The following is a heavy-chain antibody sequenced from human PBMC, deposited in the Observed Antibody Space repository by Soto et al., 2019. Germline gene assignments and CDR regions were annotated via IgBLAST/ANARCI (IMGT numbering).Heavy chain of an antibody. V-gene: IGHV4-31*03. Sequence: SETLSLTCTVSGGSISSGGYYWSWIRQHPGKGLEWIGYIYYSGSTYYNPSLKSRVTISVDTSKNQFSLKLSSVTAADTAVYYCAGRLSDFWSGYTPFDPWGQGTLVTVSS. J-gene: IGHJ5*02. CDR1: GGSISSGGYY. CDR3: AGRLSDFWSGYTPFDP. CDR2: IYYSGST. D-gene: IGHD3-3*01.